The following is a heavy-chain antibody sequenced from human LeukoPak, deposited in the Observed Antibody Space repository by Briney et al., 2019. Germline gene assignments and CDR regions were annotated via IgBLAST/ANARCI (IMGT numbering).Heavy chain of an antibody. D-gene: IGHD5-18*01. J-gene: IGHJ4*02. V-gene: IGHV5-51*01. CDR3: ARVIGTAMVTP. CDR2: IYPGDSDT. Sequence: GESLKISFQAPGSPFTTYWIGWVRPMPGKGLEWMGIIYPGDSDTRYSPSFQGQVTMSVDKSMSTAYLQCSSLKASDTAIYYCARVIGTAMVTPWGQGTLVIVSS. CDR1: GSPFTTYW.